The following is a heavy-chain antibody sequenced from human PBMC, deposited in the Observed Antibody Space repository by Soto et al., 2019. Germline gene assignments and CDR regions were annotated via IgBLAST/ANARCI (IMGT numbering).Heavy chain of an antibody. V-gene: IGHV4-4*02. J-gene: IGHJ4*01. CDR3: ARGVLH. CDR2: IHHSETT. CDR1: GASVSSTKW. Sequence: SETLSLTCAVSGASVSSTKWWSWVRQSPGKGLEWIGEIHHSETTNYNPSLKSRVTISIDKSKNQFSLIVNSVTAADTAVYYCARGVLHWGQGTLVTVSS.